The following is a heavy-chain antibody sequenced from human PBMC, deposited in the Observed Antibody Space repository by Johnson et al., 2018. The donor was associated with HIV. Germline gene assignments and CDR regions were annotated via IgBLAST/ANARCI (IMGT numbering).Heavy chain of an antibody. V-gene: IGHV3-33*08. CDR3: AREKEMTRLGAFDV. J-gene: IGHJ3*01. CDR2: IWYDGSTK. CDR1: GFTFDDYG. D-gene: IGHD3-16*01. Sequence: QVQLVESGGGVVRPGGSLRLSCAASGFTFDDYGMSWVRQAPGKGLEWVAVIWYDGSTKYYADSVRGRFTISRDNAKNTLYLQMKTLRAEDTAIYYCAREKEMTRLGAFDVWGQGTVVTVSS.